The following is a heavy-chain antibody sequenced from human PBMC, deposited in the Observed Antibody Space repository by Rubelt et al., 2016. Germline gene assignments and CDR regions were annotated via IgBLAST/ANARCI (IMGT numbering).Heavy chain of an antibody. CDR2: IIPILGIA. D-gene: IGHD3-22*01. V-gene: IGHV1-69*04. J-gene: IGHJ3*02. CDR3: ARDRLLDDSRGGDAFDI. CDR1: GGTFSSYA. Sequence: QVQLVQSGAEVKKPGSSVKVSCKASGGTFSSYAISWVRQAPGQGLEWMRRIIPILGIANYAQKFQGRVTITADKSTSTAYMELSSLRSEDTAVYYCARDRLLDDSRGGDAFDIWGQGTMVTVSS.